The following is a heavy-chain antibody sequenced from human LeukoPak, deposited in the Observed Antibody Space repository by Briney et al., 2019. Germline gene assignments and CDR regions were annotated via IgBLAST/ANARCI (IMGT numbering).Heavy chain of an antibody. V-gene: IGHV4-39*01. CDR3: ARRVESGYYGSGSRTTYFDY. D-gene: IGHD3-10*01. J-gene: IGHJ4*02. CDR2: IYYSGST. CDR1: GGSISSSSYY. Sequence: KPSETLSLTCTVSGGSISSSSYYWGWIRQPPGKGLEWIGSIYYSGSTYYNPSLKSRVTISVDTSKNQFSLKLRSVTAADTAVYYCARRVESGYYGSGSRTTYFDYWGQGTLVTVSS.